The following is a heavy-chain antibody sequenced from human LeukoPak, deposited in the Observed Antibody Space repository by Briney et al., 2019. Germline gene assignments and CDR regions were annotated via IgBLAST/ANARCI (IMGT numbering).Heavy chain of an antibody. J-gene: IGHJ6*03. CDR2: INPSDGST. V-gene: IGHV1-46*01. CDR3: ARELPYSSSWHDYYYYYMDV. D-gene: IGHD6-13*01. Sequence: ASVKVSCKASGYTFTSYYMHWVRQAPGQGLEWMGIINPSDGSTSYAQKFQGRVTMTRDMSTSTVYMELSSLRSEDTAVYYCARELPYSSSWHDYYYYYMDVWGKGTTVTVSS. CDR1: GYTFTSYY.